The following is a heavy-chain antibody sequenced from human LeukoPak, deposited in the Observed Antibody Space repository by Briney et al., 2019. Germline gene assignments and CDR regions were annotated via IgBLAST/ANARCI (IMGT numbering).Heavy chain of an antibody. CDR1: GFTFSSYS. V-gene: IGHV3-21*01. Sequence: GGSLRLSCAASGFTFSSYSMNWVRQAPGKGLEWVSSISSSSSYIYYADSVKGRFTISRDNAKNSLYLQMNSLRAEDTAVYYCARDPCWGGCTEDWGQGTLVTVSS. J-gene: IGHJ4*02. CDR3: ARDPCWGGCTED. D-gene: IGHD3-16*01. CDR2: ISSSSSYI.